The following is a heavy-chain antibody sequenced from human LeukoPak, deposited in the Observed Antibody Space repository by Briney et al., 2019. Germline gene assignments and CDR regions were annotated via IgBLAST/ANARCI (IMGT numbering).Heavy chain of an antibody. CDR2: ISSNGGST. J-gene: IGHJ3*02. CDR3: ARAYDFWSAPGGFDI. CDR1: GFTFSSYA. Sequence: GGSLRLPCAASGFTFSSYAMHWVRQAPGKGLEYVSAISSNGGSTYYANSVKGRFTISRDNSKNTLYLQMGSLRAEDMAVYYCARAYDFWSAPGGFDIWGQGTMVTVSS. V-gene: IGHV3-64*01. D-gene: IGHD3-3*01.